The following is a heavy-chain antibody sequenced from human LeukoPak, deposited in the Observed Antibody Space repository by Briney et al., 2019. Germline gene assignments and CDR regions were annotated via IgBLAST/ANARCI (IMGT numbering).Heavy chain of an antibody. J-gene: IGHJ4*02. Sequence: PGGSLRLSCAASGFTFSIYNMNWVRQAPGKALEWVSSITSSSTYTYYADSVKGRYTISRDNSKNTLYLQMKSLRAEDTAVYYCARDLEMATITSVCFDYWGQGTLVTVSS. CDR1: GFTFSIYN. CDR3: ARDLEMATITSVCFDY. CDR2: ITSSSTYT. D-gene: IGHD5-24*01. V-gene: IGHV3-21*01.